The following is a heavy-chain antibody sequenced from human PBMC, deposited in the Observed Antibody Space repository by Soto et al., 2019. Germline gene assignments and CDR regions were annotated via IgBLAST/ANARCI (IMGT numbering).Heavy chain of an antibody. V-gene: IGHV4-61*08. Sequence: SETLSLTCTVSGGSISSGGYYWSWIRQHPGKGLEWIGYIYYSGSTNYNPSLKSRVTISVDTSKNQFSLELSSVTAADTAVYYCARDSGRFLEWRRRGMDVWGQGTTVTVSS. CDR1: GGSISSGGYY. CDR3: ARDSGRFLEWRRRGMDV. CDR2: IYYSGST. J-gene: IGHJ6*02. D-gene: IGHD3-3*01.